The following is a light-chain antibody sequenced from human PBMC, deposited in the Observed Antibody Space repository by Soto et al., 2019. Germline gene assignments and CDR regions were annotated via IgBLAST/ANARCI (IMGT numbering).Light chain of an antibody. Sequence: EAVLTQSPATLSVFPGERATLSCRASQSVATNLAWYQQRPGQAPRLLIYGASKRAIGLPARFSGSGSGTEFTLTITSLQSEDFAVYYCQQHSHWPPWTFGQGTKVDIK. J-gene: IGKJ1*01. CDR1: QSVATN. CDR3: QQHSHWPPWT. CDR2: GAS. V-gene: IGKV3-15*01.